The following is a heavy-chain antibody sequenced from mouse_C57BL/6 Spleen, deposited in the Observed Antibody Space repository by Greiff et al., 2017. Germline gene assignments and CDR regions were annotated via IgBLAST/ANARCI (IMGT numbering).Heavy chain of an antibody. J-gene: IGHJ1*03. V-gene: IGHV1-42*01. Sequence: VQLQQSGPELVKPGASVKISCKASGYSFTGYYMNWVKQSPEKSLEWIGEINPSTGGTTYNQKFKAKATLTVDKSSSTAYMQLKSLTSEDSAVXYCASYYSNYDWYFDVWGTGTTVTFSS. CDR3: ASYYSNYDWYFDV. CDR1: GYSFTGYY. D-gene: IGHD2-5*01. CDR2: INPSTGGT.